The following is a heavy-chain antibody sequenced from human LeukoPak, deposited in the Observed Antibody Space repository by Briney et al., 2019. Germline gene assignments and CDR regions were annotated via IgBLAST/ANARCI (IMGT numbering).Heavy chain of an antibody. D-gene: IGHD3-10*01. CDR3: AKDILVGHYGSGSYYNPGGYYYGMDV. CDR1: GFTFSSYG. Sequence: GGSLRLSCAASGFTFSSYGMHWVRQAPGKGLEWVAFIRYDGSNKYYADSAKGRFTISRDNSKNTLYLQMNSLRAEDTAVYYCAKDILVGHYGSGSYYNPGGYYYGMDVWGQGTTVTVSS. CDR2: IRYDGSNK. J-gene: IGHJ6*02. V-gene: IGHV3-30*02.